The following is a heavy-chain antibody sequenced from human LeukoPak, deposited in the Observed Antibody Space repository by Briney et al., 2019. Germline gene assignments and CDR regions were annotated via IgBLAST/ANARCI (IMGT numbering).Heavy chain of an antibody. Sequence: GGSLRLSCVASGITVSSNYMSWVRQAPGKGLEWVSIIYSGGATFYADSVKGRFIISRENSKNTLWLQMNSLRAEDTAVYYCARLHYDVLTGPFDYWGQGALVTVSA. D-gene: IGHD3-9*01. CDR3: ARLHYDVLTGPFDY. CDR1: GITVSSNY. J-gene: IGHJ4*02. CDR2: IYSGGAT. V-gene: IGHV3-66*04.